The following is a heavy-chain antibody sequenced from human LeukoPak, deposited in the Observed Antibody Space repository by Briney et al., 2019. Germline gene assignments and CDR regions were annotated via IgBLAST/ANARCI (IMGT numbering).Heavy chain of an antibody. V-gene: IGHV3-7*01. CDR3: ARSYITMVRGVGY. Sequence: PGGSLRLSCAASKFTFSSYWMTWVRQTPGKGLEWVANIKQDGSEKYYVDSVKGRFTVSRDNAKNSLYLQMNSLRAEDTAVYYCARSYITMVRGVGYWGQGTLVTVSS. J-gene: IGHJ4*02. CDR2: IKQDGSEK. D-gene: IGHD3-10*01. CDR1: KFTFSSYW.